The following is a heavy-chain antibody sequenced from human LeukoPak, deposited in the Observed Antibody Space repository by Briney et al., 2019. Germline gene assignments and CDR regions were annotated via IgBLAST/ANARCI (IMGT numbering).Heavy chain of an antibody. V-gene: IGHV4-39*01. Sequence: SETLSLTCTVSGGSISSSSYYWGWIRQSPGKGLEWIGSIYYSGSTYYNPSLKSRVTISVDTSKNQFSLKLSSVTAADTAVYYCARSRIAAAGPFDYWGQGTLVTVSS. CDR1: GGSISSSSYY. CDR2: IYYSGST. CDR3: ARSRIAAAGPFDY. D-gene: IGHD6-13*01. J-gene: IGHJ4*02.